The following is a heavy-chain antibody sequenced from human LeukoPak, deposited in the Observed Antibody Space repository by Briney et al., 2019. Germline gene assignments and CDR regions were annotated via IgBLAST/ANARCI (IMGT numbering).Heavy chain of an antibody. Sequence: PGGSLRLSCAASGFTFSSYAMSWVRQAPGKGLEWVSIIYSGGSTYYADSVKGRFTISRDKSKNTLYLQMNSLRAEDTAVYYCARDPPGSTPFDYWGQGTLVTVSS. CDR2: IYSGGST. J-gene: IGHJ4*02. CDR3: ARDPPGSTPFDY. CDR1: GFTFSSYA. D-gene: IGHD5/OR15-5a*01. V-gene: IGHV3-53*01.